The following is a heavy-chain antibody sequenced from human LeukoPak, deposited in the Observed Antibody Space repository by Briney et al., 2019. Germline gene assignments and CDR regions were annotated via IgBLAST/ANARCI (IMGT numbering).Heavy chain of an antibody. CDR2: ISSSGRTK. J-gene: IGHJ5*02. CDR1: GVTFSSYE. V-gene: IGHV3-48*03. Sequence: SGGSLRLSCAASGVTFSSYEMNWVRQAPGKGLEWVSYISSSGRTKFYADSVKGRFTISRDNAKNSLYLQMNSLRAEDTAVYYSAPTEITWGQGTLVTVSS. CDR3: APTEIT.